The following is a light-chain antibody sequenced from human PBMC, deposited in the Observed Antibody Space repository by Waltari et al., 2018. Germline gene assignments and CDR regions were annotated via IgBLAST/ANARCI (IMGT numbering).Light chain of an antibody. CDR2: SAS. Sequence: EIVMTQSPPTLSVSPGERATLSCRASQRVSNSLAWYQHRPGRAPRLLIHSASTRAPGIPAMFSGSGSETEFTLTISNLQSEDFALYYCQQYNNWPPITFGQGTRLEIK. J-gene: IGKJ5*01. CDR1: QRVSNS. CDR3: QQYNNWPPIT. V-gene: IGKV3D-15*01.